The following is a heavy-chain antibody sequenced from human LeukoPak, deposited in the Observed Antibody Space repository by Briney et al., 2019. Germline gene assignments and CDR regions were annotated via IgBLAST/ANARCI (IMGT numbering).Heavy chain of an antibody. J-gene: IGHJ3*02. CDR1: GFTFSSYA. Sequence: SGGSLRLSWAASGFTFSSYAMSWVRQAPGKGLEWVSAISGSGVTTYYADSVKGRFTISRDNSKNTLYLQMNSLRAEDTAVYYCATDPMQGWEGAFDIWGQGTMVTVSS. CDR2: ISGSGVTT. V-gene: IGHV3-23*01. CDR3: ATDPMQGWEGAFDI. D-gene: IGHD1-26*01.